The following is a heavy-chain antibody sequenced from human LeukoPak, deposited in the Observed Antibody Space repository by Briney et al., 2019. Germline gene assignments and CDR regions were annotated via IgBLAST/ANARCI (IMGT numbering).Heavy chain of an antibody. CDR1: EFTFSSYA. Sequence: GGSLRLSCAASEFTFSSYAMSWVRQAPGKGLEWVSLISGSGDSTYYADSVRGRFTISRDTSRNTLFLKMNSLRAEDTAIYYCAKEYFDATAAGSYYYGMDVWGQGTTVTVSS. V-gene: IGHV3-23*01. D-gene: IGHD6-13*01. CDR2: ISGSGDST. J-gene: IGHJ6*02. CDR3: AKEYFDATAAGSYYYGMDV.